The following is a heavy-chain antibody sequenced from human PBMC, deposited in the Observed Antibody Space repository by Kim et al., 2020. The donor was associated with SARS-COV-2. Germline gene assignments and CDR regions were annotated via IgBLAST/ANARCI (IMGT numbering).Heavy chain of an antibody. Sequence: GGSLRLSCAASGFTFSNAWMSWVRQAPGKGLEWVGRIKSKTDGGTTDYAAPVKGRFTISRDDSKNTLYLQMNSLKTGDTAVYYCTTVGYYDILTGYPDFDYWGQGTLVTVSS. V-gene: IGHV3-15*01. J-gene: IGHJ4*02. CDR2: IKSKTDGGTT. CDR1: GFTFSNAW. CDR3: TTVGYYDILTGYPDFDY. D-gene: IGHD3-9*01.